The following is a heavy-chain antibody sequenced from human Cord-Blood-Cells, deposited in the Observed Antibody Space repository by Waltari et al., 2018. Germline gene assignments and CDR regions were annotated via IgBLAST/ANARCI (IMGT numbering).Heavy chain of an antibody. J-gene: IGHJ4*02. CDR2: IYYSGST. D-gene: IGHD3-22*01. CDR1: GGSISSSSYY. Sequence: QLQLQESGPGLVKPSETLSLTCTVSGGSISSSSYYWGWIRQPPGKGLEWIGSIYYSGSTYYNPSLKSRVTISVDTSKKQFSLKLSSVTAADTAVYYCASPIYDSSGYYFDYWGQGTLVTVSS. CDR3: ASPIYDSSGYYFDY. V-gene: IGHV4-39*01.